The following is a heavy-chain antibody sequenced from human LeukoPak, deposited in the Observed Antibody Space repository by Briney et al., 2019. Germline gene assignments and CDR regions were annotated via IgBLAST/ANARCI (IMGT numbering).Heavy chain of an antibody. V-gene: IGHV4-59*01. J-gene: IGHJ5*02. CDR2: VYYSGSN. Sequence: AETLSLTCTVSGGSISSYCRSWIRQPPGKGLEWIGYVYYSGSNNYNPSLNSGVTISIDTSKNKFFLRLSSVTAADTTVYYCGKGGDYGSIKWFVPWDERSLLTLYS. CDR1: GGSISSYC. CDR3: GKGGDYGSIKWFVP. D-gene: IGHD3-10*01.